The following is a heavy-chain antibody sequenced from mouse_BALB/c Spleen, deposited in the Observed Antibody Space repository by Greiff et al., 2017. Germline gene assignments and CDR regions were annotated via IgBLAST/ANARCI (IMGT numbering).Heavy chain of an antibody. CDR1: GFTFSSYY. J-gene: IGHJ4*01. CDR2: INSNGGST. D-gene: IGHD2-2*01. CDR3: ARRLYGYDYAMDY. Sequence: EVKLVESGGGLVKLGGSLKLSCAASGFTFSSYYMSWVRQTPEKRLELVAAINSNGGSTYYPDTVKGRFTISRDNAKNTLYLQMSSLKSEDTALYYCARRLYGYDYAMDYWGQGTSVTVSS. V-gene: IGHV5-6-2*01.